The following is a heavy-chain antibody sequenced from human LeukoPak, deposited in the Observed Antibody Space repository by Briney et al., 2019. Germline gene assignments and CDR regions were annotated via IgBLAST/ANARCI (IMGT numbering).Heavy chain of an antibody. V-gene: IGHV3-30*18. CDR1: GFTFSSYG. J-gene: IGHJ4*02. CDR3: AKNRDDWLLNYFDY. Sequence: GRSLRLSCAASGFTFSSYGMHWVRQAPGKGLEWVAVISYDGSNKYYADSVKSRFTISRDNSKNTLYLQMNSLRAEDTAVYYCAKNRDDWLLNYFDYWGQGTRVTVSS. D-gene: IGHD3-9*01. CDR2: ISYDGSNK.